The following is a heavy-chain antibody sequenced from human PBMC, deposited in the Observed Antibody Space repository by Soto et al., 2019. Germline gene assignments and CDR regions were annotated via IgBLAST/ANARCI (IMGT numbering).Heavy chain of an antibody. J-gene: IGHJ5*02. CDR3: ARGGNSRYGYSDGYFHQNWFDP. V-gene: IGHV4-34*01. Sequence: QVQLQQWGAGLLKPSETLSLTCAVYGGSFSGYYWSWIRQPPGKGLEWIGEINHSGSTNYNPSLKSRVTISVDTSKNQFSLKLSSVTAADTAVYYCARGGNSRYGYSDGYFHQNWFDPWGQGTLVTVSS. D-gene: IGHD5-18*01. CDR1: GGSFSGYY. CDR2: INHSGST.